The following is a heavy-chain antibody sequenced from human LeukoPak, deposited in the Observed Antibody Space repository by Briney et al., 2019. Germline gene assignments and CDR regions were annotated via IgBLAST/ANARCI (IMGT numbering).Heavy chain of an antibody. V-gene: IGHV4-34*01. J-gene: IGHJ4*02. D-gene: IGHD1-26*01. CDR3: ARGPRVGATTFRIDY. CDR2: INHSGST. CDR1: GGSFSGYY. Sequence: SETLSLTCAVYGGSFSGYYWSWIRQPPGKGLEWIGEINHSGSTNYNPSLKSRVTISVDTSKNQFSLKLSSVTAADTAVYYCARGPRVGATTFRIDYWGQGTLVTASS.